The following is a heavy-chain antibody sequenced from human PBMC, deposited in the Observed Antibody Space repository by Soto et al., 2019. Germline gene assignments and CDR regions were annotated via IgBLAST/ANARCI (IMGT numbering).Heavy chain of an antibody. Sequence: GESLKISCKGSGYSFSRFWIAWVRQMPGKGLEWMGSISPGDSHTRSSPSFQGQVTLSVDNSVSTAYLQWSRLEASDTAMYYCARLAPIHHDTSGLDYWGQGTLVTVSS. J-gene: IGHJ4*02. CDR1: GYSFSRFW. V-gene: IGHV5-51*01. D-gene: IGHD3-22*01. CDR3: ARLAPIHHDTSGLDY. CDR2: ISPGDSHT.